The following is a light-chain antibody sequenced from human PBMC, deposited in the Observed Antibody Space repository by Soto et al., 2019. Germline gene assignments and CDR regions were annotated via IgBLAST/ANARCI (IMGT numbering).Light chain of an antibody. Sequence: DIQMTQSPSSLSASLGDRFTITCLASQSISSYLNWYQQKPGKAPKLLIYAESSLQSGVPSRLSGSGSGKDFTITISSLQPEDFATYYCQQSYSTPWTFGQGTKVDIK. CDR3: QQSYSTPWT. CDR2: AES. CDR1: QSISSY. V-gene: IGKV1-39*01. J-gene: IGKJ1*01.